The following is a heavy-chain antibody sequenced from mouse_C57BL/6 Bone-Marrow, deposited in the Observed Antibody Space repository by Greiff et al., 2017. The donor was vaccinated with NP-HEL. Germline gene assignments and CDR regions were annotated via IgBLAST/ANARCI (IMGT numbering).Heavy chain of an antibody. D-gene: IGHD2-5*01. CDR1: GYTFTSYW. CDR2: IHPNSGST. V-gene: IGHV1-64*01. J-gene: IGHJ4*01. Sequence: VQLQQPGAELVKPGASVKLSCKASGYTFTSYWMHWVKQRPGQGLEWIGMIHPNSGSTKYNEKFKSKATLTVDKSSSTSYMQLSSLTSDDSAVYYCSRYPGYYSNYHVLMDYWGQGTSVTVSS. CDR3: SRYPGYYSNYHVLMDY.